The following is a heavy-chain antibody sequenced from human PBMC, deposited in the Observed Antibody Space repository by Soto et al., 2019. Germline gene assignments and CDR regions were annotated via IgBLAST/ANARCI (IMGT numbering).Heavy chain of an antibody. J-gene: IGHJ6*02. CDR3: EAEMTFGKLSVV. CDR1: GDTDTNYV. D-gene: IGHD3-16*02. CDR2: IFPKFGTT. V-gene: IGHV1-69*01. Sequence: QVQLVQSGAEVKKPGSSVKVSCKASGDTDTNYVISWVRQAPGQGLEWMGGIFPKFGTTYSAQKLQDRLTITADESTSTVYMQLSSLRLDDTTVYYCEAEMTFGKLSVVWGQGTTVTVSS.